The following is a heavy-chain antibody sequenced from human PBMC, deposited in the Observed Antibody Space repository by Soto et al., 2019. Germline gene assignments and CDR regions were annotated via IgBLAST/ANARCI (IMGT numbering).Heavy chain of an antibody. J-gene: IGHJ6*02. V-gene: IGHV4-39*01. D-gene: IGHD4-17*01. Sequence: SETLSLTCTVSGGSISSSSYYWGWIRQPPGKGLEWIGSIYYSGSTYYNPSLKSRVTISVDTSKNQFSLKLSSVTAADTAVYYCARHGIPDYGGNSDYYYGMDVWGQGTTVTVSS. CDR2: IYYSGST. CDR1: GGSISSSSYY. CDR3: ARHGIPDYGGNSDYYYGMDV.